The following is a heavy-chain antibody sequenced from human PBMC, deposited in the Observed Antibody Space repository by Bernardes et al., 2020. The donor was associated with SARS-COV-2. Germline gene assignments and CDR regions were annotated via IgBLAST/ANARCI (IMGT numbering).Heavy chain of an antibody. Sequence: GGSLRLSRAASGFTFSSYAMSWVRQAPGKGLEWVSAISGSGGSTYYADSVKGRFTISRDNSKNTLYLQMNSLRAEDTAVYYCAKDEFKTIFGVVIKNGYGMDVWGQGTTVTVSS. CDR3: AKDEFKTIFGVVIKNGYGMDV. CDR2: ISGSGGST. J-gene: IGHJ6*02. CDR1: GFTFSSYA. V-gene: IGHV3-23*01. D-gene: IGHD3-3*01.